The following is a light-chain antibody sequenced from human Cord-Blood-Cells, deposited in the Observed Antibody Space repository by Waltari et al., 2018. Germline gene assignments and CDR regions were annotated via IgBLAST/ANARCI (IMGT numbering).Light chain of an antibody. Sequence: SSELTQDPAVSVALGQTVRIKCQGDSLRSYYASWYQQKPGQAPVLVIYGKNNRPSGIPDRFSGSSSGNTASLTITGAQAEDEADYCCNSRDSSGNHLVFGGGTKLTVL. V-gene: IGLV3-19*01. CDR2: GKN. J-gene: IGLJ2*01. CDR3: NSRDSSGNHLV. CDR1: SLRSYY.